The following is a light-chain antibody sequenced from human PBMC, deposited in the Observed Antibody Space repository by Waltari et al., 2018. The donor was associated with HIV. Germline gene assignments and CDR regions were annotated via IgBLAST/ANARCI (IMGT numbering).Light chain of an antibody. J-gene: IGKJ3*01. CDR3: MQALQSSFT. CDR1: QSLLHSNGHNY. V-gene: IGKV2-28*01. Sequence: IVLTQSPLSLPVTPGESASISCRSSQSLLHSNGHNYLDWYVQKPGQSPQLLIYLGSNRASGVPDRFSGSGSGTDFTLKISRVEVDDVGIYFCMQALQSSFTFGPGTKVDLK. CDR2: LGS.